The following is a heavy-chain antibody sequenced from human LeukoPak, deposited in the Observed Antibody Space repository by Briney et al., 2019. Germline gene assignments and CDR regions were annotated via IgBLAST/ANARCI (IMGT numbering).Heavy chain of an antibody. CDR3: ARDTKYAFDN. V-gene: IGHV3-48*01. D-gene: IGHD2-2*01. J-gene: IGHJ4*02. CDR2: IGISSGNT. Sequence: GGSLRLSCAASGFTFSSYSMNWVRQAPGKGLEWISYIGISSGNTKYADSVKGRFTISGDKARNSVYLQMNSLRVEDTAVYYCARDTKYAFDNWGQGTLVTVSS. CDR1: GFTFSSYS.